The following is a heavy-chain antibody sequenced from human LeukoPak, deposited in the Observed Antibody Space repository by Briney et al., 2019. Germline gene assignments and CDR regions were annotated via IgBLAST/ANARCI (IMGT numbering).Heavy chain of an antibody. Sequence: ASVTVSCKASGYTFSNHAIHWVRQAPGQRLEWMGWINTGNGHTEYSQKFQGRVTITRDTSASTAYMGLSSLTSEDTAVYYCARDLGSGWFGFDWGQGTLVTVSS. CDR3: ARDLGSGWFGFD. CDR2: INTGNGHT. J-gene: IGHJ4*02. V-gene: IGHV1-3*04. D-gene: IGHD6-19*01. CDR1: GYTFSNHA.